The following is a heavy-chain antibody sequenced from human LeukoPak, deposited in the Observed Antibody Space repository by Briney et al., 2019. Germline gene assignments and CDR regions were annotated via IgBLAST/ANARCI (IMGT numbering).Heavy chain of an antibody. Sequence: SETLSLTCTVSGDSISSSVYYWSWIRQHPGKGLEWIGYIYYGGSTYYNPSLTSRVTTSVDTSKNQFSLKLTSVTAADTAIYYCARDGPYCSGGSCFDYWGQGTLVTVSS. J-gene: IGHJ4*02. CDR2: IYYGGST. CDR3: ARDGPYCSGGSCFDY. D-gene: IGHD2-15*01. CDR1: GDSISSSVYY. V-gene: IGHV4-31*03.